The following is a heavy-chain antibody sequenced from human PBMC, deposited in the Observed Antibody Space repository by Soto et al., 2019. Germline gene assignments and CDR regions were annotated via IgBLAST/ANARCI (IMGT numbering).Heavy chain of an antibody. CDR2: IHYSGST. CDR1: GGSISSSSYY. CDR3: ARQGSGSYNYYYGMDV. V-gene: IGHV4-39*01. D-gene: IGHD1-26*01. J-gene: IGHJ6*02. Sequence: QLQLQESGPGLVKPSETLSLTCTVSGGSISSSSYYWGWIRQPPGKGLEWIGSIHYSGSTYYNPSLKSRVTISVDTSKNQFSLKLSSVTAADTAVYYCARQGSGSYNYYYGMDVWGQGTTVTVSS.